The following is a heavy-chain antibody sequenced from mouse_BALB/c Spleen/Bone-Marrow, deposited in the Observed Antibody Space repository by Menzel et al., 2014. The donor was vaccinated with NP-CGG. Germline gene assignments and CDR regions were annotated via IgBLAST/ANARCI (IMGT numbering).Heavy chain of an antibody. CDR2: ISGGSSTI. V-gene: IGHV5-17*02. CDR1: GFTFSSFG. CDR3: ARGVYGYVKYAMDY. D-gene: IGHD1-2*01. J-gene: IGHJ4*01. Sequence: DVQLQESGGGLVQPGGSRKLSCAASGFTFSSFGMHRVRQAPEKGLEWVAYISGGSSTIYYADTVKGRFTISRDNPKNTLFLQMTSLRSEDTAMYYCARGVYGYVKYAMDYWGQGTSVTVSS.